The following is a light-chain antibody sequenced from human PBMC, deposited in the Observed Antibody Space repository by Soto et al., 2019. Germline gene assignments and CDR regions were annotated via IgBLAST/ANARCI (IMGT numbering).Light chain of an antibody. Sequence: EIVMTQSPATLSVSPGERATLSCTASQSVSGNLAWYQQKPGQAPRLLIYGASTRATGIAAMFSGSGSGTEFTLTISSLQSEDFAVYYCQQYNNWPPGTFGGGTKVEIK. CDR2: GAS. J-gene: IGKJ4*01. CDR3: QQYNNWPPGT. CDR1: QSVSGN. V-gene: IGKV3-15*01.